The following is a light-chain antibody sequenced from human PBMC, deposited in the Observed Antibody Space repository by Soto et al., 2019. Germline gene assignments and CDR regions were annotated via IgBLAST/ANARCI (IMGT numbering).Light chain of an antibody. CDR3: QHRMNWTWT. V-gene: IGKV3-11*01. CDR1: QNVRNY. CDR2: DAS. J-gene: IGKJ1*01. Sequence: IVLTQYPATRSLSPGERATLSWGASQNVRNYLAWYQQKPGQAPRLLISDASNRATGIPARFSGSGSGTDGTITISSLEPEDFAVYDCQHRMNWTWTFGQGTKVDIK.